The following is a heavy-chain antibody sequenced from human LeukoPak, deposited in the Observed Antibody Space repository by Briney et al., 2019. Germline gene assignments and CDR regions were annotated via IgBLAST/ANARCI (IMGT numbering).Heavy chain of an antibody. Sequence: SETLSLTCTVSGDSISTYYWTWIRQPPGKGLEWIGYISYSGSTNCNPSLKSRVTTSVDTSKNQFSLNLSSVTAADTAVYYCARGFYGSGSYSSPGFHAFDVWGQGTMVTVSS. D-gene: IGHD3-10*01. CDR2: ISYSGST. J-gene: IGHJ3*01. V-gene: IGHV4-59*12. CDR1: GDSISTYY. CDR3: ARGFYGSGSYSSPGFHAFDV.